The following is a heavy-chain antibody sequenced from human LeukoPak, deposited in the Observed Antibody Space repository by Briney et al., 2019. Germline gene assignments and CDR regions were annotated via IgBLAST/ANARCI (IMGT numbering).Heavy chain of an antibody. V-gene: IGHV4-4*07. D-gene: IGHD2-2*02. CDR3: ARDIGYCSSTSCYI. Sequence: SETLSLTCTVSGGSISSYYWSWIRQPAGKGLEWIGRIYTSGSTNYNPPLKSRVTMSVDTSKNQFSLKLSSVTAADTAVYYCARDIGYCSSTSCYIWGQGTLVTVSS. J-gene: IGHJ4*02. CDR1: GGSISSYY. CDR2: IYTSGST.